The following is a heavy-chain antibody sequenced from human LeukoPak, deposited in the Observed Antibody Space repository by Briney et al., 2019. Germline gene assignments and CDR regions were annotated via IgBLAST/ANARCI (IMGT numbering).Heavy chain of an antibody. CDR2: LTRDGYNT. Sequence: GGSLRLSCAASGFSFDDYTMHWVRQTPGKGLECVPLLTRDGYNTYYADSVKGRFTISRDNDKHTLYLQMNSLRDEDTAVYYCARGNAAYYYGMDVWGQGTTVTVSS. J-gene: IGHJ6*02. V-gene: IGHV3-43*01. CDR1: GFSFDDYT. D-gene: IGHD1-1*01. CDR3: ARGNAAYYYGMDV.